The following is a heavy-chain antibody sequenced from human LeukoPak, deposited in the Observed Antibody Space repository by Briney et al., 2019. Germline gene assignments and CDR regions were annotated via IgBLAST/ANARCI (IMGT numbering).Heavy chain of an antibody. CDR2: INSDGSST. Sequence: GGSLRLSCAASGFTFSSYWMHWVRQAPGKGLVWISRINSDGSSTTYADSVKGRFTISRDNAKNTLYLQMNSLRAEDTAVYYCARAGCGWVLTPCDAFDIWGQGTMVTVSS. J-gene: IGHJ3*02. V-gene: IGHV3-74*01. CDR1: GFTFSSYW. CDR3: ARAGCGWVLTPCDAFDI. D-gene: IGHD2-15*01.